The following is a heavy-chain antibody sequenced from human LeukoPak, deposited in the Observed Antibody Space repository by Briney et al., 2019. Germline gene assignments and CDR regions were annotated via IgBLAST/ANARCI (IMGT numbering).Heavy chain of an antibody. CDR3: ASQRESYAFDI. J-gene: IGHJ3*02. V-gene: IGHV3-7*01. CDR2: IKQDGSEK. CDR1: GFTFISHW. D-gene: IGHD5-24*01. Sequence: PGGSLRLSCAASGFTFISHWMTWVRQAPGKGLEWVANIKQDGSEKYYVDSVKGRFTISRDNAKNSLYLQMNSLRAEDTAVYYCASQRESYAFDIWGQGTMVTVSS.